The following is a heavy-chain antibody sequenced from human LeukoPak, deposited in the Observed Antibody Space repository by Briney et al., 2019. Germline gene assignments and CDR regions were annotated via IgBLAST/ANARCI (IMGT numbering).Heavy chain of an antibody. V-gene: IGHV4-59*01. D-gene: IGHD5-18*01. CDR3: ARDGYSYGHDY. CDR2: VYYSGST. J-gene: IGHJ4*02. CDR1: GGSISSYY. Sequence: PSETLSLTCTVSGGSISSYYWSWIRQPPGKGLEWIGYVYYSGSTNYNPSLKSRVTISVDTSKNQFSLTLTSVTAADTAVYYCARDGYSYGHDYWGQGTLVTVSS.